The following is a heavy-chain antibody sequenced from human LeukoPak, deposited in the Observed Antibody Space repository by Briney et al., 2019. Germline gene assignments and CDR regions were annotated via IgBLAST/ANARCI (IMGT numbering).Heavy chain of an antibody. CDR1: GGSFSGYY. J-gene: IGHJ4*02. D-gene: IGHD6-19*01. CDR3: ARGWVAVAGTYYFDY. CDR2: INHSGST. V-gene: IGHV4-34*01. Sequence: SETLSLTCAVYGGSFSGYYWSWLRQPPGKGLEWIGEINHSGSTNYNPSLKSRVTISVDTSKNQFSLKLSSVTAADTAVYYCARGWVAVAGTYYFDYWGQGTLVTVSS.